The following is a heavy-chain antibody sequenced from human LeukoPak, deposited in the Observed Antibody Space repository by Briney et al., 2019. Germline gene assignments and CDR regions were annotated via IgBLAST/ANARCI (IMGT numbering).Heavy chain of an antibody. D-gene: IGHD2-2*01. CDR1: GYTSTGYY. CDR2: INPNSGGT. CDR3: ARMKYQLLWADDY. Sequence: ASVKVSCKASGYTSTGYYMHWVRQAPGQGLEWMGWINPNSGGTNYAQKFQGRVTMTRDTSISTAYMELSRLRSDDTAVYYCARMKYQLLWADDYWGQGTLVTVSS. J-gene: IGHJ4*02. V-gene: IGHV1-2*02.